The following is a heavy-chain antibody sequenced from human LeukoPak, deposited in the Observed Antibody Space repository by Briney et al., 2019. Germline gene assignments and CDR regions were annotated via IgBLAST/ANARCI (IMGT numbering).Heavy chain of an antibody. D-gene: IGHD2-2*01. J-gene: IGHJ5*02. CDR2: LSAYNGNT. V-gene: IGHV1-18*04. CDR1: GYTFISYG. Sequence: ASVKVSCKASGYTFISYGISWVRQAPGQGLEWMGGLSAYNGNTNYAQKFQGRVTITTDTSTSTAYMELRSLRSDDTAVYYCARDQVLAAAMGAQYKGFDPWGQGTLVTVSS. CDR3: ARDQVLAAAMGAQYKGFDP.